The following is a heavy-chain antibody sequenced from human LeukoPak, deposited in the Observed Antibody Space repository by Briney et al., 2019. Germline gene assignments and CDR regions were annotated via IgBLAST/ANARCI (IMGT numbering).Heavy chain of an antibody. V-gene: IGHV3-23*01. D-gene: IGHD6-19*01. CDR1: GLSFSSFA. Sequence: PGGSLRLSCAASGLSFSSFAMSWVRQAPGKGLEWVSAISGSGGSTYYADSVKGRFTISRDNSKNTLYLQMNSLRAEDTAVYYCAKSHPGVSGWLREIYWGQGTLVTVSS. CDR2: ISGSGGST. J-gene: IGHJ4*02. CDR3: AKSHPGVSGWLREIY.